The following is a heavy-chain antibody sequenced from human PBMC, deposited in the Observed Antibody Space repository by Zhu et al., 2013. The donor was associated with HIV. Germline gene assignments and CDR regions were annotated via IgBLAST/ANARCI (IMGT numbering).Heavy chain of an antibody. V-gene: IGHV1-69*06. J-gene: IGHJ5*02. CDR1: GGTFSSYA. Sequence: QVQLVQSGAEVKKPGSSVKVSCKASGGTFSSYAISWVRQAPGQGLEWMGGIIPIFGTANYAQKFQGRVTITADKSTSTAYMELSSLRSEDTAVYYCARDPPANPYNWNYVGFGLFSWGQGTLVTVSS. D-gene: IGHD1-7*01. CDR2: IIPIFGTA. CDR3: ARDPPANPYNWNYVGFGLFS.